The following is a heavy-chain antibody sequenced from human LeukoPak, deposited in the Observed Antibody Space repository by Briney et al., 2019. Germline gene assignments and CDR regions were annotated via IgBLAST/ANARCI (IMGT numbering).Heavy chain of an antibody. Sequence: PSETLSLTCTVSGGSISSYYWSWIRQPPGKGLEWIGEINHSGSTNYNPSLKSRVTISVDTSKNQFSLKLSSVTAADTAVYYCARGQGRYSYGQVVDYWGQGTLVTVSS. CDR3: ARGQGRYSYGQVVDY. D-gene: IGHD5-18*01. V-gene: IGHV4-34*01. CDR2: INHSGST. J-gene: IGHJ4*02. CDR1: GGSISSYY.